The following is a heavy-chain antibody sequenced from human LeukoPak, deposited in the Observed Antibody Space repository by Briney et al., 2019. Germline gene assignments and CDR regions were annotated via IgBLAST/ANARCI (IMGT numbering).Heavy chain of an antibody. D-gene: IGHD3-22*01. V-gene: IGHV3-48*03. CDR1: GFTFSSYE. CDR2: ISNTGTTI. CDR3: AREGRDDYDSRNALDL. Sequence: PGGSLRLSCAASGFTFSSYEMNWVRQAPGKGLEWVSYISNTGTTIYYADSMKGRLTISRDNAKNSVYLQMNSLRAEDTAVYYCAREGRDDYDSRNALDLWGQGTMVTVSS. J-gene: IGHJ3*01.